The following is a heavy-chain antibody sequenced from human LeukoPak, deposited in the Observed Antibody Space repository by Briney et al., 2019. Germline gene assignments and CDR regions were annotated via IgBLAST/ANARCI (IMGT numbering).Heavy chain of an antibody. D-gene: IGHD1-26*01. V-gene: IGHV3-23*01. CDR2: VTGSGGST. J-gene: IGHJ3*02. CDR1: GFTFSSYA. Sequence: GGSLRLSCAASGFTFSSYAMSWVRQAPGKGLEWVSAVTGSGGSTYYADSVKGRFTMSRDNSKNTLYLQMNSLRAEDTAVYHCAKNLGSGRPRGFDIWGQGTMVTVSS. CDR3: AKNLGSGRPRGFDI.